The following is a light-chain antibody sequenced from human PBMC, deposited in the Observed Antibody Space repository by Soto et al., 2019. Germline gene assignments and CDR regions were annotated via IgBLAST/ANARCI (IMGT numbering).Light chain of an antibody. CDR2: DAS. Sequence: EIVLTQSPGTLSLSPGERATLSCRASQSVSNNYLAWYQQKPGQAPRLLIYDASTRAIGIPARFSGSGSGTDFTLTIGSLEPEDFAVYYCQQRSNWPLTFGGGTKVDIK. J-gene: IGKJ4*01. CDR3: QQRSNWPLT. CDR1: QSVSNNY. V-gene: IGKV3-11*01.